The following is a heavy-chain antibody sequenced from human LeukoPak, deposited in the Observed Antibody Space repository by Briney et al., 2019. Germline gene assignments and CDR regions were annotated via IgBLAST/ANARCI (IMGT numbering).Heavy chain of an antibody. CDR1: GFTFSNAW. CDR2: IKSKTDGGTT. Sequence: PGGSLRLSCAASGFTFSNAWMRWVRQAPGKGLEWVCRIKSKTDGGTTDYAARVKVRFTISRDDSKNTLYLQMNSLKTEDTAVYYCTTGHYYDSSGPDYWGQGTLVTVSS. D-gene: IGHD3-22*01. J-gene: IGHJ4*02. V-gene: IGHV3-15*01. CDR3: TTGHYYDSSGPDY.